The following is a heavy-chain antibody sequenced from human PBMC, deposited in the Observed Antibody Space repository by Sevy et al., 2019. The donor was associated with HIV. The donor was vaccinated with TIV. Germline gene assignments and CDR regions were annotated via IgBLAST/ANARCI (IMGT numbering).Heavy chain of an antibody. J-gene: IGHJ5*02. CDR1: GGTFSSYA. CDR2: IIPIFGTA. CDR3: PLGHGSGSNWFDP. V-gene: IGHV1-69*13. D-gene: IGHD3-10*01. Sequence: ASVKVSCKASGGTFSSYAISWVRQAPGQGLEWMGGIIPIFGTANYAQKFQGRVTITADESTSTAYMELSSLRSEDTAVYYCPLGHGSGSNWFDPWGQGTLVTVS.